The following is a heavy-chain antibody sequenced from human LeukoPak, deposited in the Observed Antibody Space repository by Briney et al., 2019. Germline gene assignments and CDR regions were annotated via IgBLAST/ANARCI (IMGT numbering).Heavy chain of an antibody. CDR3: ARDDFWSGYSHDAFDI. J-gene: IGHJ3*02. CDR1: GGTFSSYA. V-gene: IGHV1-18*01. CDR2: ISAYNGNT. D-gene: IGHD3-3*01. Sequence: ASVKVSCKASGGTFSSYAISWVRQAPGQGLEWMGWISAYNGNTNYAQKLQGRVTMTTDTSTSTAYMELRSLRSDDTAVYYCARDDFWSGYSHDAFDIWGQGTMVTVSS.